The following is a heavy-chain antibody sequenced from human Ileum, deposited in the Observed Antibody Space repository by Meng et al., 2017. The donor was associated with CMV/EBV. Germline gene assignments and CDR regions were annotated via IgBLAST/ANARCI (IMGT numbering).Heavy chain of an antibody. CDR1: GFTFSFYA. V-gene: IGHV3-30-3*01. J-gene: IGHJ4*02. Sequence: GGSLRLSCAASGFTFSFYAMHWVRQAPGKGLEWVAVTSYDGSNKYYADSVKGRFTISRDNSKNTLYLQINSLRAEDATVYYCARGAVAGGAYYFDYWGQGTLVTVSS. D-gene: IGHD6-19*01. CDR3: ARGAVAGGAYYFDY. CDR2: TSYDGSNK.